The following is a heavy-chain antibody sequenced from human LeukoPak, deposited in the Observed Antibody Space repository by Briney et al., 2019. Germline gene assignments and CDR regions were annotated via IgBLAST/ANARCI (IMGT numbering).Heavy chain of an antibody. CDR1: GFTFSDYY. J-gene: IGHJ5*02. Sequence: GGSLRLSCAASGFTFSDYYMSWLRQAPGKGLEWVSYISSSGSTIYYADSVKGRFTISRDNAKNSLYLQMNSLRAEDTAVYYCARVTYDSRFDPWGQGTLVTVSS. D-gene: IGHD3-22*01. CDR2: ISSSGSTI. CDR3: ARVTYDSRFDP. V-gene: IGHV3-11*01.